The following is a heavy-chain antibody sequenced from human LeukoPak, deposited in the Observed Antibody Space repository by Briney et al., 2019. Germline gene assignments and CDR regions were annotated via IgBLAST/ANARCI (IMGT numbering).Heavy chain of an antibody. CDR1: GFTFRSYA. CDR3: ARAGGYSYGDLTFDV. D-gene: IGHD5-18*01. V-gene: IGHV3-30*14. J-gene: IGHJ3*01. CDR2: ISYDGSNK. Sequence: PGGSLRLSCAASGFTFRSYAMHWVRQAPGKGLEWVAVISYDGSNKFYADSVKGRFTISRDNSKNTLYVQMNNLRGEDTAVCYCARAGGYSYGDLTFDVWGQGTMVTVSS.